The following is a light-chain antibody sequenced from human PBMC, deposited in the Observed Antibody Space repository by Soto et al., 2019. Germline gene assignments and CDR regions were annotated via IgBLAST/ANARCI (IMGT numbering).Light chain of an antibody. CDR2: GAS. J-gene: IGKJ1*01. V-gene: IGKV3-15*01. CDR1: QSISSN. CDR3: LQDYDYPRT. Sequence: EIVMTQSPSTLSVSPGERATLSCRASQSISSNLAWYQQKPGQAPRLLIYGASTRATGIPSRFSGRGSGTDFTLTISSLQPEDFATYYCLQDYDYPRTFGQGTKVDIK.